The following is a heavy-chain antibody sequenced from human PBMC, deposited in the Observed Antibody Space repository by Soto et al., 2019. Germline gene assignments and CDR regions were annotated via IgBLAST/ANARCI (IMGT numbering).Heavy chain of an antibody. Sequence: PGESLKISCKGSGYTFTTYWIGWVRQMPGEGLEWMGIIYPGDSDTRYSPSFQGQVTISVDKSINTAYLQWSSLKASDTAMYYCARVPGGFCSSTSCYAPFDYWGQGTLVTVSS. CDR1: GYTFTTYW. J-gene: IGHJ4*02. CDR2: IYPGDSDT. D-gene: IGHD2-2*01. V-gene: IGHV5-51*01. CDR3: ARVPGGFCSSTSCYAPFDY.